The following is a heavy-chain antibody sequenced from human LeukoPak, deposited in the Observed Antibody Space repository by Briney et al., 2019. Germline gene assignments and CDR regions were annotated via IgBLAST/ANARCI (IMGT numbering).Heavy chain of an antibody. Sequence: GASVKVSCKASGYTFTGYYMHWVRQAPGQGLEWMGWINPNSGGTNYAQKFRGRVTMTRDTSISTAYMELSRLRSDDTAVYYCASTRVSYDFWSGYYPWFDPWGQGTLVTVSS. CDR1: GYTFTGYY. J-gene: IGHJ5*02. V-gene: IGHV1-2*02. CDR3: ASTRVSYDFWSGYYPWFDP. CDR2: INPNSGGT. D-gene: IGHD3-3*01.